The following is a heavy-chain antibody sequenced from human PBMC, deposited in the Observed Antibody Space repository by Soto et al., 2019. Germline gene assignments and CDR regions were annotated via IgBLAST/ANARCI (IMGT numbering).Heavy chain of an antibody. Sequence: ASVKVSCKASGYTFTSHYMHWVRQAPGQGLEWMGIINPSGGRTSYAQKFQGRITMTRDTTTNTVHMELTSLRSDDTAVYYCARVYCSSPSCFGGDYWGQGTRVTVSS. J-gene: IGHJ4*02. V-gene: IGHV1-46*01. CDR3: ARVYCSSPSCFGGDY. D-gene: IGHD2-2*01. CDR2: INPSGGRT. CDR1: GYTFTSHY.